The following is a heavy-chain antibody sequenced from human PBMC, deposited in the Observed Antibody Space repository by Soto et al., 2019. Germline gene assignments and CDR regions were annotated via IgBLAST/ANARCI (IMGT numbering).Heavy chain of an antibody. CDR2: MYYTGLT. Sequence: PSETLSLTCFFSAGSARSGNHFWNWIRQPPGRGLEWLRYMYYTGLTNYNPSLKSRVRMSVDTSKNQFSLELTSLTAADTAVYYCARGGEPLGYYGLDVWGQGTTVTVSS. CDR3: ARGGEPLGYYGLDV. J-gene: IGHJ6*02. V-gene: IGHV4-61*01. CDR1: AGSARSGNHF.